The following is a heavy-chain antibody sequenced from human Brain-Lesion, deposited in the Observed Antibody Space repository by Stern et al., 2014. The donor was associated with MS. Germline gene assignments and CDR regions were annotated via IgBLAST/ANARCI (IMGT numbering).Heavy chain of an antibody. V-gene: IGHV3-7*01. J-gene: IGHJ4*02. Sequence: VQLVQSGGGLVQPGGSLRLSCAVSGFTFNDHWMSWVRQAPGKGLEWGATIKQDGSETFYVDYVKGRFTISRDNATNSPYLQLHSLRVEDTAIYYCARDSDHAKWRDFYFDYWGQGTLVTVSS. D-gene: IGHD5-24*01. CDR3: ARDSDHAKWRDFYFDY. CDR2: IKQDGSET. CDR1: GFTFNDHW.